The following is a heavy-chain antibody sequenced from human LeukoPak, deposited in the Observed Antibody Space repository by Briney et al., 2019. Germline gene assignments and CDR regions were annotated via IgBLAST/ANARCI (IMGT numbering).Heavy chain of an antibody. CDR3: AKTKRDCSSTICRTHFDY. Sequence: GGSLRLSCAASGFTFSSYAMSWVRQAPGKGLEWVSAISGSGGSTYYADSVKGRFTISRDNSKNTLYLQMNSLRAEDTAVYYCAKTKRDCSSTICRTHFDYWGQGTLVTVSS. CDR2: ISGSGGST. J-gene: IGHJ4*02. CDR1: GFTFSSYA. V-gene: IGHV3-23*01. D-gene: IGHD2-2*01.